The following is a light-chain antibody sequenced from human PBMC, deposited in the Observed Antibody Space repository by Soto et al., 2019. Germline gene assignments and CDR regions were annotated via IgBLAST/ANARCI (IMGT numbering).Light chain of an antibody. CDR3: NSYSDSTTLVV. CDR2: EVS. CDR1: SSDVGGYIY. Sequence: QSVLTQPASVSGSPGQSITISCTGTSSDVGGYIYVSWYQQHPGKAPKLMIYEVSNRPSGVSNRFSGSKSGNTASLTISGLQAEDEADYYCNSYSDSTTLVVFGGATKLTVL. V-gene: IGLV2-14*01. J-gene: IGLJ2*01.